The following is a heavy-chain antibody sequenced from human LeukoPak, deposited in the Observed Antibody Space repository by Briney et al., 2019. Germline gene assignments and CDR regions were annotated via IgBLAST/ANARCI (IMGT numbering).Heavy chain of an antibody. D-gene: IGHD3-10*01. CDR1: GYTFTSYY. J-gene: IGHJ3*02. V-gene: IGHV1-46*01. CDR3: GADSMPRGVFSYAFDI. CDR2: INPSGGST. Sequence: ASVTVSFKASGYTFTSYYMHWVRQAPGQGLEWMGIINPSGGSTSYAQKFQGRVTMTRDTSTSTVYMELSSLRSEDTAVYYCGADSMPRGVFSYAFDIWGQGTMVTVSS.